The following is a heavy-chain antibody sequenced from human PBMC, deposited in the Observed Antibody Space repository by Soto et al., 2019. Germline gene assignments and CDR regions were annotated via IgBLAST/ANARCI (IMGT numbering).Heavy chain of an antibody. V-gene: IGHV3-30*18. J-gene: IGHJ4*02. CDR2: ISYDGSNK. CDR3: AKDRSGSWTLDY. Sequence: GGSLRLSCAASGFTFSSYGMHWVRQAPGKGLEWVAIISYDGSNKYYAESVKGRFTISRDHSKNTLYLQMNSLRAEDTAVYYCAKDRSGSWTLDYWGQGTLVTVSS. D-gene: IGHD6-13*01. CDR1: GFTFSSYG.